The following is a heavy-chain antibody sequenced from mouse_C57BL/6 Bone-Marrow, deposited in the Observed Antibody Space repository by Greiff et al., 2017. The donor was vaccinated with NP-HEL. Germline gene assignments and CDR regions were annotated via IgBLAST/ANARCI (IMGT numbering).Heavy chain of an antibody. D-gene: IGHD2-1*01. J-gene: IGHJ4*01. CDR2: IYPRSGNT. CDR1: GYTFTSYG. V-gene: IGHV1-81*01. Sequence: QVQLKQSGAELARPGASVKLSCKASGYTFTSYGISWVKQRTGQGLEWIGEIYPRSGNTYYNEKFKGKATLTADKSSSTAYMELRSLTSEDSAVYFCARGYYGAMDYWGQGTSVTVSS. CDR3: ARGYYGAMDY.